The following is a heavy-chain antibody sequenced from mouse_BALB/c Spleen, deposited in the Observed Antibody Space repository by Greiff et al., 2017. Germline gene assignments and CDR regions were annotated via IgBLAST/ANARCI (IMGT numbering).Heavy chain of an antibody. CDR3: ARGTTAFDY. V-gene: IGHV1-14*01. CDR1: GYTFTSYV. D-gene: IGHD1-2*01. J-gene: IGHJ2*01. Sequence: EVKLVESGPELVKPGASVKMSCKASGYTFTSYVMHWVKQKPGQGLEWIGYINPYNDGTKYNEKFKGKATLTSDKSSSTAYMELSSLTSEDSAVYYGARGTTAFDYWGQGTTLTVSS. CDR2: INPYNDGT.